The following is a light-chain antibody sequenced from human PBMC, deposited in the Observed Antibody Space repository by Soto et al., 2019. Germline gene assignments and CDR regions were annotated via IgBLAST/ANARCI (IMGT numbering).Light chain of an antibody. CDR3: CSYAGRYTYV. CDR2: DVS. CDR1: NSDVGGYNY. V-gene: IGLV2-11*01. J-gene: IGLJ1*01. Sequence: QSVLTQPRSVSGSPGQSVTISCTGTNSDVGGYNYVSWYQQYPGKAPKLMIYDVSKRPSGVIDRFSGSKSGNTASLTISGLQAEDEADYYCCSYAGRYTYVFGTGTKLTVL.